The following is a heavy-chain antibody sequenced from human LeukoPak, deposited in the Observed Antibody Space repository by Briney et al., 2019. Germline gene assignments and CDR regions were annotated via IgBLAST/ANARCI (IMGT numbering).Heavy chain of an antibody. J-gene: IGHJ4*02. CDR1: GFTFSSYA. CDR2: IHSGGNT. V-gene: IGHV3-23*03. Sequence: PGGSLRLSCAASGFTFSSYAMSWVRQAPGKGLEWVSVIHSGGNTYYADSVKGRFTISRDNSKSTLYLQMNSLRAEDTAVYYCARGSERWLQPFDYWGQGTLVTVSS. CDR3: ARGSERWLQPFDY. D-gene: IGHD5-24*01.